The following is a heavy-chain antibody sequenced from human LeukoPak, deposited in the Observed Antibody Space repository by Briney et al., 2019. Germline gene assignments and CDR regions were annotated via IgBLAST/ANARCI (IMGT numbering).Heavy chain of an antibody. CDR2: LFYSGST. CDR3: AREDFGSGSFNY. V-gene: IGHV4-39*07. D-gene: IGHD3-10*01. CDR1: GGSISSSSYY. J-gene: IGHJ4*02. Sequence: SESLSLTCTVSGGSISSSSYYWGWIRQPPGKGLEWIGSLFYSGSTYYNPSLKSRVTISVDTSKNQFSLKLRSVTAADTAVYYCAREDFGSGSFNYWGQGTLVTVSS.